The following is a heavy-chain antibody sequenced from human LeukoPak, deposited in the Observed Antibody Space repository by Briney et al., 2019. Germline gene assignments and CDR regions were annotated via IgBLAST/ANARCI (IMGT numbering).Heavy chain of an antibody. V-gene: IGHV1-8*01. Sequence: ASVTVSCKASGYTFTSYDINWVRQATGQGLEWMGWMNPNSGNTGYAQKFQGRVTMTRNTSISTAYMELSSLRSEDTAVYYCARGASSSWYASWVYWGQGTLVTVSS. CDR3: ARGASSSWYASWVY. D-gene: IGHD6-13*01. J-gene: IGHJ4*02. CDR1: GYTFTSYD. CDR2: MNPNSGNT.